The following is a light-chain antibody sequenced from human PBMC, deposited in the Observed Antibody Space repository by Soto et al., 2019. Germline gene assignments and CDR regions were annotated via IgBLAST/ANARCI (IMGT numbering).Light chain of an antibody. CDR2: DAS. J-gene: IGKJ5*01. CDR3: QQYNSYSPIT. Sequence: DIQMTQSPSTLSASVGDRVTITCRASQSISSWLAWYQQKPGKAPKLLIYDASSLESGVPSRFSGSGSGTEFTLTISGLQPDDFATYYCQQYNSYSPITFGQGTRLEI. CDR1: QSISSW. V-gene: IGKV1-5*01.